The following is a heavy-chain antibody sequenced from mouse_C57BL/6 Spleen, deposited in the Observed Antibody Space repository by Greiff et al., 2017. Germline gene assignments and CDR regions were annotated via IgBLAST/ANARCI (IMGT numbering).Heavy chain of an antibody. D-gene: IGHD4-1*01. J-gene: IGHJ3*01. V-gene: IGHV14-2*01. Sequence: EVKLVESGAELVKPGASVKLSCTASGFNIKDYYMHWVKQRTEQGLEWIGRIDPEDGETKYAPKFQGKATITADTSSNTADLQLSSLTSEDTAVYYCARGLTGSPWFAYWGQGTLVTVSA. CDR3: ARGLTGSPWFAY. CDR2: IDPEDGET. CDR1: GFNIKDYY.